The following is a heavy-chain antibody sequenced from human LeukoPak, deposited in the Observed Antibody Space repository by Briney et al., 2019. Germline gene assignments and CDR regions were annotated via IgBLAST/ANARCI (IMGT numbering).Heavy chain of an antibody. Sequence: GGSLRLSCAASGFTFSDYFMSWFRQAPGKGLEWVSYISGGGSTIYYADSVRGRFTISRDNAKNSLYLQMNSLRAEDTAVYYCASDPLWFGELLPFDSWGQGTLVTVSS. J-gene: IGHJ4*02. V-gene: IGHV3-11*01. CDR1: GFTFSDYF. CDR2: ISGGGSTI. D-gene: IGHD3-10*01. CDR3: ASDPLWFGELLPFDS.